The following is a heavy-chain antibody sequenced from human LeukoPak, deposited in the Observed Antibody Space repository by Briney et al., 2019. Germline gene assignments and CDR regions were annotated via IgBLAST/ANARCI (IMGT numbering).Heavy chain of an antibody. Sequence: GASVKVSCKASGYILTNYAMNWVRQAPGQGLEWMGWINPNSGGTNYAQKFQGRVTMTRDTSISTAYMELSRLRSDDTVVYYCARGPLNYYGSGYGAGDVWGKGTTVTISS. V-gene: IGHV1-2*02. J-gene: IGHJ6*04. CDR2: INPNSGGT. CDR3: ARGPLNYYGSGYGAGDV. CDR1: GYILTNYA. D-gene: IGHD3-10*01.